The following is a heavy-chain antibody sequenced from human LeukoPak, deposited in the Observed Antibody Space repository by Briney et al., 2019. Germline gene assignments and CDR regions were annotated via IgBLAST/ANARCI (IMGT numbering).Heavy chain of an antibody. Sequence: GGSLRLSCAASGFTFNSYSMHWVRQAPGKGLEWVSSISSSNGYIYYADSVRGRFTISRDSAKNSLYLQMNSLSAEDTAVYYCARAPYYGSGSYYFFYFDFWGQGTLVTVSS. CDR1: GFTFNSYS. D-gene: IGHD3-10*01. CDR3: ARAPYYGSGSYYFFYFDF. CDR2: ISSSNGYI. J-gene: IGHJ4*02. V-gene: IGHV3-21*01.